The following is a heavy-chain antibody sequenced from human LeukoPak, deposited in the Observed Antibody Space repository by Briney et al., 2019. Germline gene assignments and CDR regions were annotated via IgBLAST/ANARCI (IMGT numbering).Heavy chain of an antibody. CDR3: ASPGYSSGWSRGY. CDR2: ISSSGSTI. CDR1: GFTFSSYE. Sequence: GGSLRLSCAASGFTFSSYEMNWVRQAPGEGLGWVSYISSSGSTIYYADSVKGRFTISRDNAKNSLYLQMNSRRAEDTAVYYCASPGYSSGWSRGYWGQGTLVTVSS. J-gene: IGHJ4*02. V-gene: IGHV3-48*03. D-gene: IGHD6-19*01.